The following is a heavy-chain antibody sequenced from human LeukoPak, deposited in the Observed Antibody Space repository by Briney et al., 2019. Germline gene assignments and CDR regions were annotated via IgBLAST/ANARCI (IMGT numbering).Heavy chain of an antibody. D-gene: IGHD2/OR15-2a*01. CDR1: GFTVSSNS. CDR2: IYSGGNT. Sequence: GGSLRLSCTVSGFTVSSNSMSWVRQAPGKGLEWVSFIYSGGNTHYSDSVKGRFTISRDNSKNTLYLQMNSLRAEDTAVYYCARRAGEYSHPYDFWGQGTLVTGSS. V-gene: IGHV3-53*01. CDR3: ARRAGEYSHPYDF. J-gene: IGHJ4*02.